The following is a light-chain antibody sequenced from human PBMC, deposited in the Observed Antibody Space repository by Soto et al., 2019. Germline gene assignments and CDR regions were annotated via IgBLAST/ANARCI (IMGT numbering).Light chain of an antibody. CDR3: MQALQTPPHT. CDR1: QSLLHSNGYNY. Sequence: DIVMTQSPLSLPVTPGEPASISCRSSQSLLHSNGYNYLDWYLQKPGQSPQLLIDLGSNRASGVPDRVSGSGSGTDFTLKISRVEAADVGVYYCMQALQTPPHTFGQGTKLEIK. CDR2: LGS. J-gene: IGKJ2*01. V-gene: IGKV2-28*01.